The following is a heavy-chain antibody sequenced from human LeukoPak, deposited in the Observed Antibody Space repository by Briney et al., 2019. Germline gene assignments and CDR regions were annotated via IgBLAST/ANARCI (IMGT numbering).Heavy chain of an antibody. CDR2: IKQDGSEK. CDR1: GFTFSSYW. D-gene: IGHD3-3*01. CDR3: ARVAHYDFWSGYYMDV. J-gene: IGHJ6*04. V-gene: IGHV3-7*01. Sequence: GGSLRLSCAASGFTFSSYWMSWVRQAPGKGLEWVANIKQDGSEKYYVDSVKGRFTISRDNAKNSLYLQMNSLRAEATAVYYCARVAHYDFWSGYYMDVWGKGTTVTVSS.